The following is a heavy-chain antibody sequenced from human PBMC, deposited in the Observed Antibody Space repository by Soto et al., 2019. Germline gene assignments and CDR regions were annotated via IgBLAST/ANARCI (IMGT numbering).Heavy chain of an antibody. Sequence: EVQLVESGGGLVEPGGSLRLSCAGSGFAFNHAYMTWVRQAPGKGLEWVGRIKSKGHGGTIDYAAPVKGRFTISRDHAKNTMILQMNNLKTEHTAVYYCSTDAKPTAGASLDYRGQGTLVTLSS. CDR3: STDAKPTAGASLDY. CDR1: GFAFNHAY. V-gene: IGHV3-15*01. J-gene: IGHJ4*02. CDR2: IKSKGHGGTI. D-gene: IGHD1-1*01.